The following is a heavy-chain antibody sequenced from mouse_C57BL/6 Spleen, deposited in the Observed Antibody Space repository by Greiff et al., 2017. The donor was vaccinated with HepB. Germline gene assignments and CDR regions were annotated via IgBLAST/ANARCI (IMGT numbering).Heavy chain of an antibody. CDR2: IYPGDGDT. CDR1: GYAFSSYW. V-gene: IGHV1-80*01. Sequence: VQLVESGAELVKPGASVKISCKASGYAFSSYWMNWVKQRPGKGLEWIGQIYPGDGDTNYNGKFKGKATLTADKSSSTAYMQLSSLTSEDSAVYFCARRAVVAQGDYWGQGTTLTVSS. J-gene: IGHJ2*01. CDR3: ARRAVVAQGDY. D-gene: IGHD1-1*01.